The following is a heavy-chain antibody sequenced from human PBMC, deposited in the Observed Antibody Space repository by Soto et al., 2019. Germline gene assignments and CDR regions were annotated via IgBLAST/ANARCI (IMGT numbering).Heavy chain of an antibody. CDR3: ARARTNYDFWSGYAGDYYYYMDV. D-gene: IGHD3-3*01. J-gene: IGHJ6*03. CDR2: IIPILGIA. Sequence: QVQLVQSGAEVQKPGSSVKVSCKASGGTFSRYPISWVRQAPGQGLEWMGRIIPILGIANYAQKFQVRVTNTADKSTSTAYMELSSLRSEDTAVYYCARARTNYDFWSGYAGDYYYYMDVWGNGTTVTISS. V-gene: IGHV1-69*02. CDR1: GGTFSRYP.